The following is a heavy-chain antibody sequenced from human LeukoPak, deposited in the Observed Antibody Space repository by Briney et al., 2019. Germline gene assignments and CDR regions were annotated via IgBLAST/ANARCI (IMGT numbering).Heavy chain of an antibody. Sequence: GGSLRLSCAASGFTFSSYSMNWVRQAPGKGLEWVSSISSSSSYIYYADSVKGRFTISRDNAKNSLYLQMNSLGAEDTAVYYCARYSSSWYVGDWGQGTLVTVSS. V-gene: IGHV3-21*01. CDR3: ARYSSSWYVGD. CDR1: GFTFSSYS. J-gene: IGHJ4*02. CDR2: ISSSSSYI. D-gene: IGHD6-13*01.